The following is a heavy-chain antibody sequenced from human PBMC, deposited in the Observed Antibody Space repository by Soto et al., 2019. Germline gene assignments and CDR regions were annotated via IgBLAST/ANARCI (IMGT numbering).Heavy chain of an antibody. V-gene: IGHV1-2*02. CDR3: ASGPRPSNWIFDF. CDR2: INPNTGGT. J-gene: IGHJ2*01. CDR1: GYSFTAYY. Sequence: QVQLVQSGAEVKKPGASVKVSCKASGYSFTAYYMHWVRQAPGQGLEWMGSINPNTGGTKFAQKFQGRVTIPRATSISTADMELAGLTSDDSAGYYCASGPRPSNWIFDFWGLGTLVTVSS.